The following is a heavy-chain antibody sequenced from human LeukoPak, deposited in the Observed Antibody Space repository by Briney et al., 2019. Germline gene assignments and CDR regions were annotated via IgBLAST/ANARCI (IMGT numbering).Heavy chain of an antibody. Sequence: GGSLRLSCAASGFTFSSYAMSWVRQAPGKGLEWVAAISGSGGSTYYADSVKCRFTISRDNSKNTLYLQMNSLRVEDTAVYYCAKDLATVTTKGDYWGQGTLVTVSS. CDR1: GFTFSSYA. CDR2: ISGSGGST. V-gene: IGHV3-23*01. CDR3: AKDLATVTTKGDY. J-gene: IGHJ4*02. D-gene: IGHD4-17*01.